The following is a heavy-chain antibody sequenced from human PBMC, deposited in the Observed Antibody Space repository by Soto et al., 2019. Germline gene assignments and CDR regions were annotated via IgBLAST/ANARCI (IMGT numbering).Heavy chain of an antibody. Sequence: PGGSLRLSCAASGFTFSSYGMHWVRQAPGKGLEWVAVISYDGSNKYYADSVKGRFTISRDNSKNTLYLQMNSLRAEDTAVYYCAKDLYYYYDSSGYPNYFDYWGQGTLVTVSS. V-gene: IGHV3-30*18. J-gene: IGHJ4*02. CDR3: AKDLYYYYDSSGYPNYFDY. D-gene: IGHD3-22*01. CDR1: GFTFSSYG. CDR2: ISYDGSNK.